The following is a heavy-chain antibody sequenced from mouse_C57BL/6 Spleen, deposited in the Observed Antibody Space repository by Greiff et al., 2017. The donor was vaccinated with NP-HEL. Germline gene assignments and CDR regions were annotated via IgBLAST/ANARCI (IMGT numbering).Heavy chain of an antibody. CDR3: ARSVLGGWAY. Sequence: VQLQQSGPELVKPGASVKISCKASGYAFSSSWMNWVKQRPGKGLEWIGRIYPGDGDTNYNGKFKGKATLTADKSSSTAYMQLSSLTSEDSAVYFCARSVLGGWAYWGQGTLVTVSA. J-gene: IGHJ3*01. CDR2: IYPGDGDT. V-gene: IGHV1-82*01. CDR1: GYAFSSSW. D-gene: IGHD2-3*01.